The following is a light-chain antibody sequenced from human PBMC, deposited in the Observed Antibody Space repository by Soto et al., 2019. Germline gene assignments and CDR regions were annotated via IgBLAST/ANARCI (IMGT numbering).Light chain of an antibody. CDR3: SSYTKFNTVVV. CDR2: DVS. J-gene: IGLJ2*01. CDR1: SSDVGGYNS. Sequence: QSALTQPASVSGSPGESITISCTGISSDVGGYNSVSWYQQRPGKAPKLLIYDVSDRPSVTSNRFSGSKSGNTASLTISGLRAADEGDYYCSSYTKFNTVVVFGGGTKVTVL. V-gene: IGLV2-14*01.